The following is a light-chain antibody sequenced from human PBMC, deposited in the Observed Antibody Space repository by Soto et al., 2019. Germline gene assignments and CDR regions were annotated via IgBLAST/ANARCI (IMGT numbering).Light chain of an antibody. J-gene: IGKJ2*01. Sequence: DFVMTQAPDSLAVSLGGRATINCKSSQSVLYNSNNKNHLGWFQQKPGHPPKLLIYGASFRPSGVPDRFSGSGSGTDFTLTISSLQAEDVAVYYCQQYYSIPFTFGQGTK. V-gene: IGKV4-1*01. CDR3: QQYYSIPFT. CDR2: GAS. CDR1: QSVLYNSNNKNH.